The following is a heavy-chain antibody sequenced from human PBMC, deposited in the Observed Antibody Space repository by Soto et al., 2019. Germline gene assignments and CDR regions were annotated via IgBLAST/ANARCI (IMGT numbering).Heavy chain of an antibody. V-gene: IGHV4-31*03. J-gene: IGHJ6*02. D-gene: IGHD1-26*01. Sequence: SETLSLTCNVSGGFISSGGYYWSWIRQHPGKGLEWIGHIYYTGSTYYNPSLKSRLIISVDTSKNQFSLKVTSVSAANTAVYYCARVPATAQGYGMDVWGQGTTVTVSS. CDR1: GGFISSGGYY. CDR3: ARVPATAQGYGMDV. CDR2: IYYTGST.